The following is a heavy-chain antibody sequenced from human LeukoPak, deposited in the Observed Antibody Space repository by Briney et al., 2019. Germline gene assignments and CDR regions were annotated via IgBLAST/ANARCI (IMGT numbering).Heavy chain of an antibody. CDR1: GGTFSSNA. J-gene: IGHJ3*02. CDR3: ATDNSPAQKSRRAEDDAFDI. D-gene: IGHD4-23*01. V-gene: IGHV1-69*04. CDR2: IIPIFGIA. Sequence: SVKVSCKASGGTFSSNAINWVRQAPGQGLEWMGRIIPIFGIANYAQKFQGRVTITADKSTSTAYMELSSLRSEATAMYYCATDNSPAQKSRRAEDDAFDIWGQGTVVTVSS.